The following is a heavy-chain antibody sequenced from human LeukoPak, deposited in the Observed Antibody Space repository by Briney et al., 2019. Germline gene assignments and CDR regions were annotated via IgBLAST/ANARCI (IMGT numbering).Heavy chain of an antibody. CDR2: IYYSGST. CDR1: GGSISSSSYY. Sequence: TTSETLSLTCTVSGGSISSSSYYWGWIRQPPGKGLEWIGSIYYSGSTNYNPSLKSRVTISVDTSKNQFSLKLSSVTAADTAVYYCARRYGSGRDYWGQGTLVTVSS. CDR3: ARRYGSGRDY. V-gene: IGHV4-39*07. J-gene: IGHJ4*02. D-gene: IGHD3-10*01.